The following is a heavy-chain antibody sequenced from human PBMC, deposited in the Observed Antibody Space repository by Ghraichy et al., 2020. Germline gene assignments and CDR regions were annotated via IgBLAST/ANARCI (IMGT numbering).Heavy chain of an antibody. CDR3: ARGEYSYGYGWFDP. CDR1: GGSFSGYY. J-gene: IGHJ5*02. D-gene: IGHD5-18*01. V-gene: IGHV4-34*01. Sequence: ESLNISCAVYGGSFSGYYWSWIRQPPGKGLEWIGEINHSGSTNYNPSLKSRVTISVDTSKNQFSLKLSSVTAADTAVYYCARGEYSYGYGWFDPWGQGTLVTVSS. CDR2: INHSGST.